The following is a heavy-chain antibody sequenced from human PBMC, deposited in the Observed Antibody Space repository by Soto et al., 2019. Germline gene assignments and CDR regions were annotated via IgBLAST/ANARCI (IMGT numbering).Heavy chain of an antibody. V-gene: IGHV3-7*01. D-gene: IGHD3-22*01. CDR2: IKQDGSEK. J-gene: IGHJ4*02. CDR1: GFTFSSYW. CDR3: ARAYYYDSSGPYYFDY. Sequence: EVQLVESGGGLVQPGGSLRLSCAASGFTFSSYWMSWVRQAPGKGLEWVANIKQDGSEKYYVDSVKGRFTIARDNAKNSLYLQMNSLKAEDPAVYYCARAYYYDSSGPYYFDYWGQGTLVTVSS.